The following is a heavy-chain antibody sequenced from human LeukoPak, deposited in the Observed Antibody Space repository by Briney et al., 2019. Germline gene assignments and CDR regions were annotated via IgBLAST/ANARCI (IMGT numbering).Heavy chain of an antibody. CDR2: IYYSGST. CDR1: GGSISSSSYY. D-gene: IGHD3-16*02. Sequence: PSETLSLTCTVSGGSISSSSYYWGWIRQPPGKGLEWIGSIYYSGSTYYNPSLKSRVTISVDKSISTAYLQWSSLKASDTAMYYCARQGDYVWGSYRYGGPFDIWGQGTMVTVSS. CDR3: ARQGDYVWGSYRYGGPFDI. V-gene: IGHV4-39*07. J-gene: IGHJ3*02.